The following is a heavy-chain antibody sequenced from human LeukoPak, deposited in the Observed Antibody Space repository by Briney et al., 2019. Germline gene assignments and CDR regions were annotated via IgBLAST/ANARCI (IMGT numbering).Heavy chain of an antibody. CDR1: GGSISSYY. CDR3: ARDKQRVTTFAFDI. CDR2: IYYSGST. V-gene: IGHV4-39*07. J-gene: IGHJ3*02. D-gene: IGHD4-17*01. Sequence: SETLSLTCTVSGGSISSYYWGWIRQPPGKGLEWIGSIYYSGSTYYNPSLKSRVTISVDTSKNQFSLKLSSVTAADTAVYYCARDKQRVTTFAFDIWGQGTMVTVSS.